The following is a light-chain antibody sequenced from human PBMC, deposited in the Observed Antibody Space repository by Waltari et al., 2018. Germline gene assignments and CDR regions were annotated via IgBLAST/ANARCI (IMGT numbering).Light chain of an antibody. CDR3: NSYTTISTWV. J-gene: IGLJ3*02. Sequence: QSALTQPASVSGSPGQSITISCTGTSRDVGPSHYVSWYQQYPGKAPKLIIYDVSYRPSGVSSRFSGSKSGNTASLTISGLQAEDEADYYCNSYTTISTWVFGGGTKLTVL. V-gene: IGLV2-14*03. CDR1: SRDVGPSHY. CDR2: DVS.